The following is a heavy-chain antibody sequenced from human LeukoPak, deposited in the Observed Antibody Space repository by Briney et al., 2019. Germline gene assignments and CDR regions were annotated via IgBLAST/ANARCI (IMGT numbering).Heavy chain of an antibody. CDR2: INTGSSYI. CDR1: GFTFSNYN. D-gene: IGHD4-17*01. J-gene: IGHJ4*02. CDR3: ARGYGDGDSPRDY. Sequence: GGSLRLSCEASGFTFSNYNMNWVRQAPGKGLEWVSTINTGSSYIYYADSVKGRFTISRDNAKNSLFLQMNSLRVEDTGMYYCARGYGDGDSPRDYGGQGTLVIVSS. V-gene: IGHV3-21*06.